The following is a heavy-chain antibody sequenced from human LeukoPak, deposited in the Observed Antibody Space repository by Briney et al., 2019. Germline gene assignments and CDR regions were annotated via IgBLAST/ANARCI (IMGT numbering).Heavy chain of an antibody. V-gene: IGHV4-39*01. D-gene: IGHD1-1*01. CDR1: GGGISNSELY. CDR3: ARLAGHHNNGRFDF. Sequence: PSETLSLTCTVSGGGISNSELYWGWVRQPPGTGLEWIAMIYYSESTHSNPSLKSRVTISVDTSKNQFSLKVRSVTAADSAVYFCARLAGHHNNGRFDFWGQGVLVSVSS. CDR2: IYYSEST. J-gene: IGHJ4*02.